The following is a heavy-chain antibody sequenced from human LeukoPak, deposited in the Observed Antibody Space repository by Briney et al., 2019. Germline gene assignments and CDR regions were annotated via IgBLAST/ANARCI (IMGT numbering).Heavy chain of an antibody. CDR2: IYYSGST. V-gene: IGHV4-39*01. CDR1: GGSISSSSYY. CDR3: ARAASSWYANHFDY. Sequence: PSETLSLTCTVSGGSISSSSYYWGWIRQPPGKGLEWIGSIYYSGSTYYNPSLKSRVTISVDTSKNQSSLKLSSVTAADTTVYYCARAASSWYANHFDYWGQGTLVTVSS. D-gene: IGHD6-13*01. J-gene: IGHJ4*02.